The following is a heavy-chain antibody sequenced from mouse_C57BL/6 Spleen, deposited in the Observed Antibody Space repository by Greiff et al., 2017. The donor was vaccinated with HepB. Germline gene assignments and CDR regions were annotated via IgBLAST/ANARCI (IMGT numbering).Heavy chain of an antibody. CDR1: GYAFSSSW. D-gene: IGHD2-3*01. Sequence: VQLQESGPELVKPGASVKISCKASGYAFSSSWMNWVKQRPGKGLEWIGRIYPGDGDTNYNGKFKGKAKLTADKSSSTAYMQLSSLTSEDSAVYFSARSPDDGYLDYWGQGTSVTVSS. CDR3: ARSPDDGYLDY. J-gene: IGHJ4*01. CDR2: IYPGDGDT. V-gene: IGHV1-82*01.